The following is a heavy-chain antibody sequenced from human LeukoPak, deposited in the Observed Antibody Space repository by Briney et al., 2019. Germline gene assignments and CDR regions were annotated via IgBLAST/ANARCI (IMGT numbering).Heavy chain of an antibody. CDR2: ISSNGGST. D-gene: IGHD3-10*01. J-gene: IGHJ4*02. V-gene: IGHV3-64*01. CDR1: GFTFSSYA. Sequence: GGSLRLSCAASGFTFSSYAMHWVRQAPGKGLEYVSAISSNGGSTYYANSVKGRFTISRDNAKNSLYLQMNSLRAEDTAVYYCARDGWVVRGAYWGQGTLVTVSS. CDR3: ARDGWVVRGAY.